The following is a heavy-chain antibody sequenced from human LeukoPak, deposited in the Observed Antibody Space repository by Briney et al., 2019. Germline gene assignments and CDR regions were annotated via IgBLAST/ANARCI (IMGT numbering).Heavy chain of an antibody. CDR3: ARGHAMVRGVPLVWNYMDV. Sequence: PSETLSLTCTVSGGSISSYYWSWIRQPPGKGLEWIGYIYYSGSTYYNPSLKSRVTISVNTSKNQFSLKLSSVTAADTAVYYCARGHAMVRGVPLVWNYMDVWGKGTTVTVSS. V-gene: IGHV4-59*12. CDR1: GGSISSYY. J-gene: IGHJ6*03. D-gene: IGHD3-10*01. CDR2: IYYSGST.